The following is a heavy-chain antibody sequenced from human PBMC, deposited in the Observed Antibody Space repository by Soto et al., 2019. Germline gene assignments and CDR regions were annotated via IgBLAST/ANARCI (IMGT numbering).Heavy chain of an antibody. V-gene: IGHV3-21*01. CDR3: ARGSVSGLYCSSTSCSGIDY. CDR1: GFTFSSYS. J-gene: IGHJ4*02. CDR2: ISSSSSYI. Sequence: SGGSLRLSCAASGFTFSSYSMNWVRQAPGKGLEWVSSISSSSSYIYYADSVKGRFTISRDNAKNSLYLQMNSLRAEDTAVYYCARGSVSGLYCSSTSCSGIDYWGQGTLVPVSS. D-gene: IGHD2-2*01.